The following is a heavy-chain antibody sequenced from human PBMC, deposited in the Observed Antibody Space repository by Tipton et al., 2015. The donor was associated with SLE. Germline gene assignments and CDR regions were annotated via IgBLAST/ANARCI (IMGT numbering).Heavy chain of an antibody. CDR1: GFTFSDYY. Sequence: SLRLSCAASGFTFSDYYMSWIRQAPGKGLEWVSYISSSSSYTNYADSVKGRFTIPRDNAKNSLYLQMNSLRAEDTAVYYCAKGGGYSGSYYPDVFDIWGQGTMVTVSS. D-gene: IGHD1-26*01. CDR2: ISSSSSYT. J-gene: IGHJ3*02. V-gene: IGHV3-11*06. CDR3: AKGGGYSGSYYPDVFDI.